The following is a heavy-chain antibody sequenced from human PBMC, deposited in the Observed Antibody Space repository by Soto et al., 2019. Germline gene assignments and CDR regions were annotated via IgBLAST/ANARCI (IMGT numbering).Heavy chain of an antibody. CDR1: GGSISSGGYY. CDR2: IYYSGST. J-gene: IGHJ4*02. V-gene: IGHV4-31*03. D-gene: IGHD3-10*01. CDR3: ARVSPTYGSGSSGYYFDY. Sequence: TSETLSLTCTVSGGSISSGGYYWSWIRQHPGKGLEWIGYIYYSGSTYYNPSLKSRVTISVDTSKNQFSLKLSSVTAADTAVYYCARVSPTYGSGSSGYYFDYWGQGTLVTVPQ.